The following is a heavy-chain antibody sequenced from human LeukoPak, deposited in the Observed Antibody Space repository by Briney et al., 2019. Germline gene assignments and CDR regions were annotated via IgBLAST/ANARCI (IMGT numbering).Heavy chain of an antibody. CDR3: TTGAAAGIDGNGDDY. Sequence: PGGSLRLSCAASGFTFSNAWMSWVRQAPGKGLEWVGRIKSKTDGGTTDYAAPVKGRFTISRDDSKNTLYLQMNSLKTEDTAVYYCTTGAAAGIDGNGDDYWGQGTLVTVSS. CDR1: GFTFSNAW. J-gene: IGHJ4*02. CDR2: IKSKTDGGTT. V-gene: IGHV3-15*01. D-gene: IGHD6-13*01.